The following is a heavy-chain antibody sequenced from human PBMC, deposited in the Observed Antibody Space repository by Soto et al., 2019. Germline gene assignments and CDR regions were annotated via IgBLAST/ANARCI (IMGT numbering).Heavy chain of an antibody. CDR2: IKSETDGGTT. J-gene: IGHJ4*02. D-gene: IGHD3-16*01. CDR3: TPDDYIWGGYGYRWAY. CDR1: GFTFSHSW. Sequence: VQLVESGGGLVKPGGSLRLSCAASGFTFSHSWMSWVRQVPGKGLEWVARIKSETDGGTTDYAAPVEGRFTISRDDSKNTLFLQIKSRKTEATAVYYWTPDDYIWGGYGYRWAYWGPGTLVPLSS. V-gene: IGHV3-15*01.